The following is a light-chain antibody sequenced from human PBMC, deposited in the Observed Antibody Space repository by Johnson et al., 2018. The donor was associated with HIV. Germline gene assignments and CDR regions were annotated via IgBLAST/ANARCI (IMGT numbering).Light chain of an antibody. CDR3: GTWDSSLSASYF. V-gene: IGLV1-51*01. CDR2: DNN. J-gene: IGLJ1*01. Sequence: QSVLTQPPSVSAAPGQKVTISCSGSSSNIGNNYVSWYQQLPGTAPKLLIYDNNKRPSGIPDRFSGSKSGTSATLGITGLPTGDEADYYCGTWDSSLSASYFFGTWTKVTVL. CDR1: SSNIGNNY.